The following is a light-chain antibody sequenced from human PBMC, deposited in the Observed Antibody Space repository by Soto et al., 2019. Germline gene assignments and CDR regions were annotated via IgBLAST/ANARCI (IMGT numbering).Light chain of an antibody. CDR2: NVN. Sequence: QSALTQSASVSGSPGQSITISCTGTSSDVGSYNHVSWYQQHPGEVPKLIIFNVNDRPSGVSNRFSGSKSGNTASLTFSGLQAEDEADYYCSSFTSSTTEVFGTGTKVTVL. CDR3: SSFTSSTTEV. V-gene: IGLV2-14*01. CDR1: SSDVGSYNH. J-gene: IGLJ1*01.